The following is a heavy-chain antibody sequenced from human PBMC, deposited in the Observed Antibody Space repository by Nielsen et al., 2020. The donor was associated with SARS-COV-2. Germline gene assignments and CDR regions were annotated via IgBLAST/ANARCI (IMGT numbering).Heavy chain of an antibody. D-gene: IGHD1-26*01. Sequence: GESLKISCTASGFTFTAYWMHWVRQAPGKGLTWVSHINFDGTGTSYADSVKGRFTISRDSAKNTVYLQMNSLRAEDTAVYYCARDGVVGSTNTFDVWGQGTAVTVSS. CDR2: INFDGTGT. V-gene: IGHV3-74*01. CDR1: GFTFTAYW. J-gene: IGHJ3*01. CDR3: ARDGVVGSTNTFDV.